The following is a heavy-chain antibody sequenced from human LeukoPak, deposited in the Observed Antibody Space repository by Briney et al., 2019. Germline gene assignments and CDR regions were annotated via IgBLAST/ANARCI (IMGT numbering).Heavy chain of an antibody. CDR3: AKGVPYYYDSSGYFYY. D-gene: IGHD3-22*01. CDR2: IRYDGSNK. V-gene: IGHV3-30*02. Sequence: GGSLRLSCAASGFTFSSYGMHWVRQAPGKGLEWVAFIRYDGSNKYYADSVKGRFTISRGNSKNTLYLQMNSLRAEDTAVYYRAKGVPYYYDSSGYFYYWGQGTLVTVSS. CDR1: GFTFSSYG. J-gene: IGHJ4*02.